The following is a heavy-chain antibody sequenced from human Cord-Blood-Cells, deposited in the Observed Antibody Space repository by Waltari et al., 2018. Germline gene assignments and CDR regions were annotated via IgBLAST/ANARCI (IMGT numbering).Heavy chain of an antibody. CDR3: ARDSPGESGTYAFDI. V-gene: IGHV4-31*03. CDR1: GGSISSGGYY. Sequence: QVQLQESGPGLVKPSQSLSLTCTVSGGSISSGGYYWSWIRQHPGKGLEWIGYIYYSGSTYYSPSLKSRVTISVDTSKNQFSLKLSSVTAADTAVYYCARDSPGESGTYAFDIWGQGTMVTVSS. CDR2: IYYSGST. J-gene: IGHJ3*02. D-gene: IGHD1-7*01.